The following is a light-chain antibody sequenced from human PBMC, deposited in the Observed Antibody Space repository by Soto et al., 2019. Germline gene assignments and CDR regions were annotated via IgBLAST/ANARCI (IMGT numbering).Light chain of an antibody. CDR3: QHYNSFPLT. V-gene: IGKV1-5*01. J-gene: IGKJ3*01. CDR2: GAS. Sequence: IQMTQSPSTLSASVGDRVTVTCRASQSVGPSLAWYQQKPGKAPNLLIYGASILETGVPSRFGGSGSGTDFTLTITSLQPDDSATYYCQHYNSFPLTFGPGTKVEIK. CDR1: QSVGPS.